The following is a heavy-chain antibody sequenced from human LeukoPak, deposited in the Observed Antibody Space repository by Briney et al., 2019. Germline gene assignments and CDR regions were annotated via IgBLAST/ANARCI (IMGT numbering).Heavy chain of an antibody. V-gene: IGHV1-46*01. J-gene: IGHJ4*02. CDR2: INPSDDST. CDR1: GYTFTGYY. D-gene: IGHD3-22*01. Sequence: ASVRVSCKASGYTFTGYYMHWVRQAPGQGLEWMGIINPSDDSTRYAQKFQGRVTMTKDTSTNTVYMHLSSLSSDDTAVYYCARAYYESSAYRHAVYFDYWGQGTLVTVSS. CDR3: ARAYYESSAYRHAVYFDY.